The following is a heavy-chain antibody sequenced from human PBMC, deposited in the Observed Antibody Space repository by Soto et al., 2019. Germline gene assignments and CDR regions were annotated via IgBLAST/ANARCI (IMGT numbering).Heavy chain of an antibody. CDR1: GFTFSSYA. V-gene: IGHV3-23*01. D-gene: IGHD2-15*01. CDR2: IGGSGGST. Sequence: GGSLRLSCAASGFTFSSYAMSSVRQAPGKGLEWVSAIGGSGGSTYYADSVKGRFTISRDNSKNTLYLQMNSLRAEDTAVYYCAKPRWGGYRYCSGGSCSIDAFDIWGQGTMVTVSS. CDR3: AKPRWGGYRYCSGGSCSIDAFDI. J-gene: IGHJ3*02.